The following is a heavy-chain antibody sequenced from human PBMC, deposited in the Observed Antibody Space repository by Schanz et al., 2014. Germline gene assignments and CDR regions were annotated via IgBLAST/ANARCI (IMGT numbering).Heavy chain of an antibody. Sequence: EVQLVESGGGLVQPGGSLRLSCTASGFTFSSYSMNWVRQAPGKGLEWVANIKEDGSEKYYVDSVKGRFTISRDNAKNSLFLQMNSLRPEDTAVYYCARGRVLESWGQGTLVTVSS. CDR2: IKEDGSEK. CDR3: ARGRVLES. V-gene: IGHV3-7*01. J-gene: IGHJ5*02. D-gene: IGHD1-1*01. CDR1: GFTFSSYS.